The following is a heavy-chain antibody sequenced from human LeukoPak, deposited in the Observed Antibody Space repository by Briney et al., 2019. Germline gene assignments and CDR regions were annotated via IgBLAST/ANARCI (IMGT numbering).Heavy chain of an antibody. J-gene: IGHJ4*02. CDR3: AKDLYQVGWELLSAFDY. V-gene: IGHV3-23*01. Sequence: PGGSLRLSCAASGFTFTNYAMNWVRQAPGKGLEWVSAISGSGGSTYYADSVKGRFTISRDNSKNTLYLQMNSLRAEDTAVYYCAKDLYQVGWELLSAFDYWGQGTLVTVSS. CDR1: GFTFTNYA. D-gene: IGHD1-26*01. CDR2: ISGSGGST.